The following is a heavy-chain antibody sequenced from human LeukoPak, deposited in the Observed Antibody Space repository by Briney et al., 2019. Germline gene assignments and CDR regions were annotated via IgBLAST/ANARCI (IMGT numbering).Heavy chain of an antibody. Sequence: SETLSLTCTVSGGSISPYYWSWLRQSPGKGLEWIGYISYSGSTKNNPSLKSRVTISVDTSKNQFSLKLSSVTAADTAVYFCARDPLSTNDFDIWGQGTMVTVSS. CDR3: ARDPLSTNDFDI. V-gene: IGHV4-59*01. CDR2: ISYSGST. CDR1: GGSISPYY. D-gene: IGHD1-1*01. J-gene: IGHJ3*02.